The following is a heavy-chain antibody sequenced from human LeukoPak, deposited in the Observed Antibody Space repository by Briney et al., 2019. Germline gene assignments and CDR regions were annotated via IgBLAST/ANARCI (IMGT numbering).Heavy chain of an antibody. CDR3: AKDIAAAGNDAFDI. D-gene: IGHD6-13*01. Sequence: GGSLRLSCAASGFTFDDYAMHWVRQAPGKGLEWVSGISRNSGNIGNADSVKGRFTISRDNAKNSLYLQMNSLRAEDTALYYCAKDIAAAGNDAFDIWGQGTMVTVSS. J-gene: IGHJ3*02. V-gene: IGHV3-9*01. CDR2: ISRNSGNI. CDR1: GFTFDDYA.